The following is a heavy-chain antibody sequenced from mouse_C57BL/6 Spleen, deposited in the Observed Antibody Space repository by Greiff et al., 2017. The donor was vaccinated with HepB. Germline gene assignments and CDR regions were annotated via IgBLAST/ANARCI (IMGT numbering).Heavy chain of an antibody. CDR1: GYTFTSYW. J-gene: IGHJ2*01. V-gene: IGHV1-52*01. CDR2: IDPSDSET. CDR3: ARRAQAYYFDY. D-gene: IGHD3-2*02. Sequence: VQLQQPGAELVRPGSSVKLSCKASGYTFTSYWMHWVKQRPIQGLEWIGNIDPSDSETHYNQKFKDKATLTVDKSSSTAYMQLSSLTSEDSAVYYCARRAQAYYFDYWDQGTTLTVSS.